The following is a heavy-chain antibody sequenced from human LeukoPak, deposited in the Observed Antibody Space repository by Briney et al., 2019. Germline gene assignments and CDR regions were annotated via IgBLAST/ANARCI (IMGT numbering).Heavy chain of an antibody. Sequence: GGSLRLSCAASGFTFSSYGMHWVRQAPGKGLEWVSFIFSSSTYIYYTDSVKGRFTISRDNARNSLYLQMDNLRAEDTGVYYCARDFYDGFALDYWGREPWSPSPQ. V-gene: IGHV3-21*03. D-gene: IGHD2/OR15-2a*01. CDR2: IFSSSTYI. J-gene: IGHJ4*02. CDR1: GFTFSSYG. CDR3: ARDFYDGFALDY.